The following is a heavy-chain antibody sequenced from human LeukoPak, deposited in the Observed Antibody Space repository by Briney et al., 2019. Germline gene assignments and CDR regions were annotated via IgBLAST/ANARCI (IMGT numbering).Heavy chain of an antibody. D-gene: IGHD3-10*01. J-gene: IGHJ4*02. V-gene: IGHV5-51*01. Sequence: GESLKISCKGSGYIFSSHWIGWVRQMPGKGLEWMGIIYPADSDTRYSPSFLGQVTISADKSISTAYLQWSSLKASDTAMYYCARPGSVDYWGQGTLVTVSS. CDR2: IYPADSDT. CDR1: GYIFSSHW. CDR3: ARPGSVDY.